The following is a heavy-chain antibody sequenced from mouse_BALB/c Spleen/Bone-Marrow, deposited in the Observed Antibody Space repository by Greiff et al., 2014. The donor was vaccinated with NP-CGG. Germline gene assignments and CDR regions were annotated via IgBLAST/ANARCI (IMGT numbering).Heavy chain of an antibody. Sequence: EVMLVESGGGLVQPGGSRKLSCAASGFTFSSFGMHWVRQAPEEGLEWVAYISSGSSTIYYADTMKGRFTISRDNPKNTLFLQMTSLRSEDTAMYYCTRSGTLGAMDYWGQGTSVTVSS. D-gene: IGHD3-3*01. CDR2: ISSGSSTI. V-gene: IGHV5-17*02. CDR1: GFTFSSFG. CDR3: TRSGTLGAMDY. J-gene: IGHJ4*01.